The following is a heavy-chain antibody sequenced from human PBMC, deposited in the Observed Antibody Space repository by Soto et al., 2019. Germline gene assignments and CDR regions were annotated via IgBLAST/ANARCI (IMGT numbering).Heavy chain of an antibody. CDR3: STVTAFDF. CDR1: GFTFSSYA. V-gene: IGHV3-30-3*01. J-gene: IGHJ4*02. CDR2: ISYDGSNK. D-gene: IGHD4-17*01. Sequence: SMRHSCAASGFTFSSYAMHWVRQAPGKGLEWVAVISYDGSNKYYADSVKGRFTISRDNSKNTLYLQMNSLRAEDTAVYYCSTVTAFDFCCQGPLGTV.